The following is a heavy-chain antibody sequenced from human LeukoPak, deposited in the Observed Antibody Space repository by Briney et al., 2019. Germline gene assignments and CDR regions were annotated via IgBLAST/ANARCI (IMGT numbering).Heavy chain of an antibody. Sequence: GGSLRLSCAASGFTFSTYTMHWVRQAPGKGLEWVGRIKSKTDGGTTDYAAPVKGRFTISRDDSKNTLYLQMNSLKTEDTAVYYCTTTLLTIYDKYWGQGTMVTVSS. CDR3: TTTLLTIYDKY. J-gene: IGHJ3*01. D-gene: IGHD3-22*01. CDR2: IKSKTDGGTT. CDR1: GFTFSTYT. V-gene: IGHV3-15*01.